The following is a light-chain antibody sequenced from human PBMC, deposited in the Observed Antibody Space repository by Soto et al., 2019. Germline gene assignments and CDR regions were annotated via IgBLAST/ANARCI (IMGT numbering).Light chain of an antibody. V-gene: IGLV2-14*01. CDR1: SSDVGPYKY. Sequence: QSALTQPASVSGSPGQSITISCTGTSSDVGPYKYVSWYQQRPAKAPKLMIYDVSIRPSGVSSRFSGSKSGNTASLTISGLQADDEADYYCSSYTTSSTVVFGGGTKLTVL. CDR3: SSYTTSSTVV. J-gene: IGLJ3*02. CDR2: DVS.